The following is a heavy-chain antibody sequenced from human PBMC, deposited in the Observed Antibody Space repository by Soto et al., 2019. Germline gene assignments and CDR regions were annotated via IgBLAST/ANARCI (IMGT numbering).Heavy chain of an antibody. V-gene: IGHV4-34*01. Sequence: QVQLQQWGAGLLKPSETLSLTCAVYGGSFSGYYWSWIRQPPGKGLEWIGEINHSGSTNYNPSLKSRVTISVDTSKNQFSLKLSSVTAADTAVYYCARGSARGIYEYFQHWGQGTLVTVSS. CDR2: INHSGST. J-gene: IGHJ1*01. CDR1: GGSFSGYY. D-gene: IGHD3-10*01. CDR3: ARGSARGIYEYFQH.